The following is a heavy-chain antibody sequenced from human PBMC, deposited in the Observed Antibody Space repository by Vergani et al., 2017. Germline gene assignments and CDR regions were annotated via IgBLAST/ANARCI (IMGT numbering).Heavy chain of an antibody. CDR3: ATKSCGTPGCQIGYFRE. V-gene: IGHV3-23*01. J-gene: IGHJ1*01. CDR2: LSGTGATT. D-gene: IGHD1-1*01. Sequence: EAQLLESGGGLAQPGGSLRLSCAATGFSFAVYAMTWVRQAPGKGPEWVSTLSGTGATTYYADSVKGRFTISRDNSKSTLYLQMNSLRTEDTAVYYCATKSCGTPGCQIGYFREWGQGTLVTVSS. CDR1: GFSFAVYA.